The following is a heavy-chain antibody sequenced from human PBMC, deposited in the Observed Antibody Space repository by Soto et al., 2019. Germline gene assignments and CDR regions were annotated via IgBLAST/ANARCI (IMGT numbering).Heavy chain of an antibody. Sequence: SETLSLTCTVSGGSISSYYWSWIRQPPGKGLEWIGYIYYSGSTNYNPSLKSRVTISVDTSKNQFSLKLSSVTAADTAVYYCARQSYYSVRHYYHLDVWGKGTTVTVSS. CDR3: ARQSYYSVRHYYHLDV. J-gene: IGHJ6*03. D-gene: IGHD3-10*01. CDR2: IYYSGST. CDR1: GGSISSYY. V-gene: IGHV4-59*08.